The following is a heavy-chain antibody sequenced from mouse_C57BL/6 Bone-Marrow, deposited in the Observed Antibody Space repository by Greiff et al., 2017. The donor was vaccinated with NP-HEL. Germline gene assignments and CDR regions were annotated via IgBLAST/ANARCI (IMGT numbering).Heavy chain of an antibody. V-gene: IGHV14-4*01. J-gene: IGHJ2*01. D-gene: IGHD1-1*01. CDR2: IDPENGDT. CDR3: TPLIYYYGSSSFDY. Sequence: VQLKQSGAELVRPGASVKLSCTASGFNIKDDYMHWVKQRPEQGLEWIGWIDPENGDTEYASKFQGKATITADTSSNTAYLQLSSLTSEDTAVYYCTPLIYYYGSSSFDYWGQGTTLTVSS. CDR1: GFNIKDDY.